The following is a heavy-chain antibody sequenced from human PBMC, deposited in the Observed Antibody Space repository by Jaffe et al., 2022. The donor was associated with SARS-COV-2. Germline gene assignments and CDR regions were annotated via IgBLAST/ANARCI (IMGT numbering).Heavy chain of an antibody. V-gene: IGHV5-51*01. CDR2: VYPGDSDT. CDR3: ARGHDSSGYYYVPFDY. CDR1: GYSFTTHW. Sequence: EVQLVQSGAEVKKPGESLKVSCKGSGYSFTTHWIGWVRQMPGKGLEWMGIVYPGDSDTRYSPSFRGQVTISADKSINTAYLQWSSLRASDTAIYYCARGHDSSGYYYVPFDYWGQGTLVTVSS. D-gene: IGHD3-22*01. J-gene: IGHJ4*02.